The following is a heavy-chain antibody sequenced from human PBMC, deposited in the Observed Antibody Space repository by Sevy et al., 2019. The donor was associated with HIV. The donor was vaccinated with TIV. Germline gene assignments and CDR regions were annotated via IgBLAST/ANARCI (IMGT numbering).Heavy chain of an antibody. V-gene: IGHV3-30*14. CDR3: ARERPYQWLGDYYYGMDV. D-gene: IGHD6-19*01. J-gene: IGHJ6*02. Sequence: GGSLRLSCAASGFTFSSYAMHWVRQAPGKGLEWVAVISYDGSNKYYADSVKGRFTISRDNSKNTLYLQMNSLRAEDTAVYYCARERPYQWLGDYYYGMDVWGQGTTVTVSS. CDR2: ISYDGSNK. CDR1: GFTFSSYA.